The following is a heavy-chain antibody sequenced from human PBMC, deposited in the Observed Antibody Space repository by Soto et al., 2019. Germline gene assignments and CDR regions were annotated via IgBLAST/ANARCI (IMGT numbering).Heavy chain of an antibody. Sequence: QVQLQESGPGLVKPSQTLSLTCTVSGGSISSGGYYWSWIRQHPGKGLEWIVYIYYSGSTYYNPSLKSRVTISVDTSKNQFSLKLSSVTAADTAVYYCARGPGHRITMIVVVPFDPWGEGTLVTVSS. J-gene: IGHJ5*02. CDR3: ARGPGHRITMIVVVPFDP. CDR1: GGSISSGGYY. D-gene: IGHD3-22*01. CDR2: IYYSGST. V-gene: IGHV4-31*03.